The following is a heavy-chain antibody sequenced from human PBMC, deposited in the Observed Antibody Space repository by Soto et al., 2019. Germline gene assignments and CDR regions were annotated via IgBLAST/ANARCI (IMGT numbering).Heavy chain of an antibody. J-gene: IGHJ5*02. CDR3: AKDFYSYCSSTSCYMGPNWFDP. D-gene: IGHD2-2*02. Sequence: GGSLRLSCAASGFTFSSYGMHWVRQAPGKGLEWVAVISYDGSNKYYADSVKGRFTISRDNSKNTLYLQMNSLRAEDTAVYYCAKDFYSYCSSTSCYMGPNWFDPWGQGTLVTVSS. V-gene: IGHV3-30*18. CDR1: GFTFSSYG. CDR2: ISYDGSNK.